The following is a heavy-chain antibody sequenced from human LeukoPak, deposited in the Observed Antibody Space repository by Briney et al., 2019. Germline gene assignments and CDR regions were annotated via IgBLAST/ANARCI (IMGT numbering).Heavy chain of an antibody. CDR1: GFTFSDYA. CDR2: ISGSGGNT. CDR3: ARGPTRANSSDY. Sequence: PGGSLRLSCAASGFTFSDYAMNWVRQAPGKGLEWVSTISGSGGNTYYAGSVKGRFTISRDNAKNSLYLQMNSLRAEDTAVYYCARGPTRANSSDYWGQGTLVTVSS. D-gene: IGHD2/OR15-2a*01. J-gene: IGHJ4*02. V-gene: IGHV3-23*01.